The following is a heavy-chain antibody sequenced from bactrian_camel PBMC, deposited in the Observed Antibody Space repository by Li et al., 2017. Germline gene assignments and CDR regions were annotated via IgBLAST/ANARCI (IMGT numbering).Heavy chain of an antibody. J-gene: IGHJ4*01. V-gene: IGHV3S25*01. CDR2: INRGGGST. D-gene: IGHD6*01. CDR1: GFTFSIVS. Sequence: QLVESGGGLVQPGGSLRLSCAASGFTFSIVSMYWVHQAPGKGLEWVSQINRGGGSTYYADSVKGRFTISRDNAANTVYLQMNSLKPEDTAVYYCESGGSSIVDYGYWGQGTQVTVS. CDR3: ESGGSSIVDYGY.